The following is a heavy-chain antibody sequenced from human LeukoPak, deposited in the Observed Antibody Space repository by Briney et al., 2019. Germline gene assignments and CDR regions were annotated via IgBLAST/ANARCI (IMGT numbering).Heavy chain of an antibody. Sequence: GGSLRLSCAVSGFTMRDNDMTWVRQAPGKGLEWVSLIYSSGGTSYADSVKGSFTISKDNSNNTLYLQMNSLRAEDTVVYYCAKRPLSSCNWGLGTLVTVSS. CDR2: IYSSGGT. J-gene: IGHJ4*01. CDR1: GFTMRDND. V-gene: IGHV3-66*01. D-gene: IGHD5/OR15-5a*01. CDR3: AKRPLSSCN.